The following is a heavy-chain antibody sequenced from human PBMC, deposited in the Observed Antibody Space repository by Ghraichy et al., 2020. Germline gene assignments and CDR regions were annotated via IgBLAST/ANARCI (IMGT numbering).Heavy chain of an antibody. D-gene: IGHD6-13*01. J-gene: IGHJ3*02. V-gene: IGHV4-61*02. Sequence: SETLSLTCTVSGDSVSSSVYYWSWIRQPAGKGLEWIGRIYSSGSTNYNPSLKSRVTISLDTSKNQVSLKLTSVTAADTAVYYCARVHESYSSWYDLLGAFDIWGPGTMVTVSS. CDR3: ARVHESYSSWYDLLGAFDI. CDR1: GDSVSSSVYY. CDR2: IYSSGST.